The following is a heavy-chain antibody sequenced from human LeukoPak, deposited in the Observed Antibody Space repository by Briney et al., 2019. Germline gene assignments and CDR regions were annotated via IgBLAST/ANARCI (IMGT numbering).Heavy chain of an antibody. J-gene: IGHJ1*01. CDR2: IIPNSGGT. Sequence: ASVKVSCKASGGTFSSYAISWVRQAPGQGLEWMGGIIPNSGGTNYAQKFQGRVTMTRDTSIGTAYMELNRLRSGDTAVYYCARGSYDSSDFEYFHHWGQGTLVTVSS. D-gene: IGHD3-22*01. CDR3: ARGSYDSSDFEYFHH. V-gene: IGHV1-2*02. CDR1: GGTFSSYA.